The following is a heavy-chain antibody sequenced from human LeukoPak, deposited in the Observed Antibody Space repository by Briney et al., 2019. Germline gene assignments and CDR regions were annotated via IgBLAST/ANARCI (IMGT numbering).Heavy chain of an antibody. D-gene: IGHD5-18*01. Sequence: PSETLSLTCTVSGGSFEHYYWSWIRQPPGKGLEFLGYVYYTGNTDCSPFLKSRLTISPDTAKKQFSLNLRSVSAADTAIYYCASHRRSHGAEYWGQGTLVTVSS. CDR3: ASHRRSHGAEY. J-gene: IGHJ4*02. V-gene: IGHV4-59*01. CDR2: VYYTGNT. CDR1: GGSFEHYY.